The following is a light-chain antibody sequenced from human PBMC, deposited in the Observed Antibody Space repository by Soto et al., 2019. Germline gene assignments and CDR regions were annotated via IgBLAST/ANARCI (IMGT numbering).Light chain of an antibody. V-gene: IGKV4-1*01. Sequence: DIVMTQSPDSLAVSLGERATINCKSSQSALYSPYNKNYLVWYQQKPGQHPKMIISWASTRESGVPDRLSGSAYGTDFTLTISSLHAGDGAVYYCLQHSILPWTFLHGTKGAI. CDR1: QSALYSPYNKNY. CDR2: WAS. CDR3: LQHSILPWT. J-gene: IGKJ1*01.